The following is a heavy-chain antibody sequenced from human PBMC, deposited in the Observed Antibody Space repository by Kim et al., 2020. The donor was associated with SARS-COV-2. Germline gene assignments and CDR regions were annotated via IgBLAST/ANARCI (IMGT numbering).Heavy chain of an antibody. J-gene: IGHJ4*02. V-gene: IGHV3-48*03. CDR1: GFTFSSYE. CDR2: ISSSGSTI. D-gene: IGHD1-26*01. CDR3: ARGEGKWELPRPPY. Sequence: GGSLRLSCAASGFTFSSYEMNWVRQAPGKGLEWVSYISSSGSTIYYADSVKGRFTISRDNAKNSLYLQMNSLRAEDTAVYYCARGEGKWELPRPPYWGQGTLVTVSS.